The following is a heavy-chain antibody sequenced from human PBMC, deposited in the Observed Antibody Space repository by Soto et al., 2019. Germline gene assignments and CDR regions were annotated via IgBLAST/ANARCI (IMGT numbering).Heavy chain of an antibody. D-gene: IGHD3-3*01. CDR1: GYDFSNYA. Sequence: ASVKVSCKASGYDFSNYAMHWVRHAPGQRLEGMGMINPVNGNTKYSERFQGRVTITRNTSASTADMELSSLRSEDTAVYFCARVSYYDIWSGYYTNWGHGTPVTVSS. CDR2: INPVNGNT. J-gene: IGHJ4*01. CDR3: ARVSYYDIWSGYYTN. V-gene: IGHV1-3*01.